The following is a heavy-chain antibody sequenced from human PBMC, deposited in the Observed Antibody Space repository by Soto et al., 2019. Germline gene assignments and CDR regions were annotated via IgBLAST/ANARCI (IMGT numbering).Heavy chain of an antibody. CDR1: GFTFSDYY. D-gene: IGHD5-12*01. CDR3: ARDHHRYSGYASVDY. J-gene: IGHJ4*02. CDR2: ISSSSSYT. Sequence: QVQLVESGGGLVKPGGSLRLSCAASGFTFSDYYMSWIRQAPGKGLEWVSYISSSSSYTNYADSVKGRFTISRDNAKNSLYLQMNSLRAEDTAVYYCARDHHRYSGYASVDYWGQGTLVTVSS. V-gene: IGHV3-11*05.